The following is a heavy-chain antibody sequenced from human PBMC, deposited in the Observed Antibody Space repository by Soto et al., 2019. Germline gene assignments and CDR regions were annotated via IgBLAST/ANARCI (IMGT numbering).Heavy chain of an antibody. CDR3: TTDSYYYDSRGFLDY. V-gene: IGHV3-15*07. Sequence: EVQLVESGGGLAKPGGSLRLSCAASGFTFSNTWMNWVRQAPGKGLEWVGRIKSKTEGGTADYAAPVKGRFTISRDDSKNTVYLQMNSLKTEDTAVYYCTTDSYYYDSRGFLDYWGQGTPVTVSS. J-gene: IGHJ4*02. D-gene: IGHD3-22*01. CDR2: IKSKTEGGTA. CDR1: GFTFSNTW.